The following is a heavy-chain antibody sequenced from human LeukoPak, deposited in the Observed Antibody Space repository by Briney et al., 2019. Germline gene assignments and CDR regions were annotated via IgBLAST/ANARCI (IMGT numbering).Heavy chain of an antibody. J-gene: IGHJ4*02. D-gene: IGHD6-6*01. CDR2: INPSGGST. Sequence: VASVKVSCKASGYTFTSYYMHWVRQAPGQGLEWMGIINPSGGSTSHAQKFQGRVTMTRDMSTSTVYMELSSLRSEDTAVYYCARPLAARQGFNYWGQGTLVTVSS. CDR3: ARPLAARQGFNY. CDR1: GYTFTSYY. V-gene: IGHV1-46*01.